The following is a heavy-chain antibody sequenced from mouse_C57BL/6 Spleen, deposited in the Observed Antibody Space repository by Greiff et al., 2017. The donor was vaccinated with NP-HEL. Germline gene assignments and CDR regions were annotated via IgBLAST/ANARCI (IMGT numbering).Heavy chain of an antibody. V-gene: IGHV1-80*01. Sequence: LVESGAELVKPGASVKISCKASGYAFSSYWMNWVKQRPGKGLEWIGQIYPGDGDTNYNGKFKGKATLTADKSSSTAYMQLSSLTSEDSAVYFCARKENYYGSPFAYWGQGTLVTVSA. CDR3: ARKENYYGSPFAY. CDR2: IYPGDGDT. CDR1: GYAFSSYW. J-gene: IGHJ3*01. D-gene: IGHD1-1*01.